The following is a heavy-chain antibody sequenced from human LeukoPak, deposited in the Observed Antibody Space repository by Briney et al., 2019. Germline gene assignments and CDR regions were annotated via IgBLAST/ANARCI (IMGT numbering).Heavy chain of an antibody. J-gene: IGHJ1*01. D-gene: IGHD3-22*01. Sequence: GGSLRLSCAASGFTFSTYWMHWVHQAPGKGLVWVSRINSDGSTTNYADSVKGRFTISRDNAKNTLYLQMTSLRAEDTAVYYCARGTNTVYDSGRNSHWGQGTLVTVSS. CDR3: ARGTNTVYDSGRNSH. V-gene: IGHV3-74*01. CDR2: INSDGSTT. CDR1: GFTFSTYW.